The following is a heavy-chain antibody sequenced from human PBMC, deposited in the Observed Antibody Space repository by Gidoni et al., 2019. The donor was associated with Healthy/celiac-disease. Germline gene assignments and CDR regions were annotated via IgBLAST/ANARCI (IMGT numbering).Heavy chain of an antibody. D-gene: IGHD4-17*01. CDR3: ARGRTTVRAWWYFDL. V-gene: IGHV3-48*03. J-gene: IGHJ2*01. Sequence: EVQLVESGGGLVQPGGSLRLSCAASGFTFSSYEMNWVRQAPGKGLEWVSYISSSGSTIYYADSVKGRFTISRDNAKNSLYLQMNSLRAEDTAVYYCARGRTTVRAWWYFDLWGRGTLVTVSS. CDR1: GFTFSSYE. CDR2: ISSSGSTI.